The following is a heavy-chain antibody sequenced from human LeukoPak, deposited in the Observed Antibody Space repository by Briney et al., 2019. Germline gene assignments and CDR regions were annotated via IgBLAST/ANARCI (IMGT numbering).Heavy chain of an antibody. D-gene: IGHD4-11*01. Sequence: GGSLRLSCEASGFTFSSYGMHWVRQAPGKGLEWVAFIPYDGSNKYYADSVKGRFTISRDNSKNTLYLQMNSLRAEDTALYYCANLHLDYWGQGTLVTVSS. V-gene: IGHV3-30*02. CDR3: ANLHLDY. J-gene: IGHJ4*02. CDR2: IPYDGSNK. CDR1: GFTFSSYG.